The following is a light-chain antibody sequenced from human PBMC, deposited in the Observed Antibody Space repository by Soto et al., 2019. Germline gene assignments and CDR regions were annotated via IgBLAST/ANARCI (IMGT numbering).Light chain of an antibody. Sequence: QSVLTQPASVSGSPGQSITISCTGTSSDVGGYNYVSWYQQHPGKAPKLMLYDVSNRPSGVSNRFSGSKSGNTASLTISGLQAEDEADYYCSSYTSSSTGVFGTGTKLTVL. J-gene: IGLJ1*01. CDR1: SSDVGGYNY. V-gene: IGLV2-14*01. CDR2: DVS. CDR3: SSYTSSSTGV.